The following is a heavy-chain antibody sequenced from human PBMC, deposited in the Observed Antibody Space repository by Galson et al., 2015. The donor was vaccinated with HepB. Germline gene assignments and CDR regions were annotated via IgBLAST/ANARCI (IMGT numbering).Heavy chain of an antibody. CDR3: ARDNRGYTSSSQLDY. V-gene: IGHV4-38-2*02. CDR2: IYHDGST. Sequence: TLSLTCTVSAYFINSGYYWGWIRQPPGKGLEWIGSIYHDGSTRYNPSLKSRVTISVDTSKNQFSLRLRSVTAADTAVYYCARDNRGYTSSSQLDYWGQGTLGTVSS. J-gene: IGHJ4*02. CDR1: AYFINSGYY. D-gene: IGHD6-6*01.